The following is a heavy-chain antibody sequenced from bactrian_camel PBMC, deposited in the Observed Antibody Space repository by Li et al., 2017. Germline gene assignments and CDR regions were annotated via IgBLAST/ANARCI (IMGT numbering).Heavy chain of an antibody. D-gene: IGHD4*01. CDR3: AADPGPCSIRTITKRYTKY. CDR2: IDSGGAT. J-gene: IGHJ4*01. CDR1: EYEYSSTC. V-gene: IGHV3S26*01. Sequence: VQLVESGGGSVQAGESLKLSCVHEYEYSSTCMGWFRQAPGKVREGVAAIDSGGATSYANSVKGQFTVSKDGAKNTLYLQMNSLKPGDTAMYYCAADPGPCSIRTITKRYTKYWGQGTQVTVS.